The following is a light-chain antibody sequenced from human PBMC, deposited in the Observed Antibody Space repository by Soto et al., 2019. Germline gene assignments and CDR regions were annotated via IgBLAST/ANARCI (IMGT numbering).Light chain of an antibody. CDR3: QQYGSSPHT. J-gene: IGKJ1*01. CDR2: AAS. Sequence: EIVLTQSPGTLSLSPGERATLSCRASHSVTSNYLAWYQQKPGQAPRLLIYAASGRASGIPDRFSGSGSGTDFILTISSLDPYDFAVYYCQQYGSSPHTFGQGTRVDIK. CDR1: HSVTSNY. V-gene: IGKV3-20*01.